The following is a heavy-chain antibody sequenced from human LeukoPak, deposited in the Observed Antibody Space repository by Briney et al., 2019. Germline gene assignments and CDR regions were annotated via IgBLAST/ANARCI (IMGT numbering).Heavy chain of an antibody. D-gene: IGHD5-18*01. CDR3: ARDRVIDTAMEIDY. J-gene: IGHJ4*02. Sequence: ASVKVSCKASGYTFTSYGISWVRQAPGQGLEWMGWISAYNGNTNCAQKLQGRVTMTTDTSTSTAYMELRSLRSDDTAVYYCARDRVIDTAMEIDYWGQGTLVTVSS. CDR1: GYTFTSYG. CDR2: ISAYNGNT. V-gene: IGHV1-18*01.